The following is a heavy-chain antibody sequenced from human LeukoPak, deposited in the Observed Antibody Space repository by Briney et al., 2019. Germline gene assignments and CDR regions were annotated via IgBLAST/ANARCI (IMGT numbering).Heavy chain of an antibody. CDR1: GGSISNSSYY. V-gene: IGHV4-39*07. CDR3: AGPPISMPRGVRSYFAY. Sequence: SETLSLTCTVSGGSISNSSYYWGWIRQPPGKGLEWIGSIYYSGSTYYNPSLRSRVTLSVDTSKNQFSLKLNSVTAADTAVYSCAGPPISMPRGVRSYFAYWAREPWSPSPQ. J-gene: IGHJ4*02. D-gene: IGHD3-10*01. CDR2: IYYSGST.